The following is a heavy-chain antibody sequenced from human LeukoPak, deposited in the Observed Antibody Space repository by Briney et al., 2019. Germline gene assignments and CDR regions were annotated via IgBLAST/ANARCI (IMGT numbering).Heavy chain of an antibody. Sequence: GGSLRLSCAAPGFTFSSYAMSWVRQAPGKGLEWVSSISGSGGSTYYADSVRGRFTISRDSSNNRLYLKMNTLRAEDTAVYYCAKDTIYYYGSGSPSYFDNWGQGTLVIVSS. V-gene: IGHV3-23*01. CDR3: AKDTIYYYGSGSPSYFDN. CDR1: GFTFSSYA. CDR2: ISGSGGST. J-gene: IGHJ4*02. D-gene: IGHD3-10*01.